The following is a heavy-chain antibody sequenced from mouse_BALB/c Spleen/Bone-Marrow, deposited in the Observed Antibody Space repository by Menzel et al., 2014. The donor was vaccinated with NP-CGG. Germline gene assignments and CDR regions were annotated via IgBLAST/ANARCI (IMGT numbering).Heavy chain of an antibody. CDR1: GYTFTDYA. J-gene: IGHJ3*01. V-gene: IGHV1S137*01. CDR3: ARKGPWFAF. Sequence: VQLQQSGAELVRPGVSVKISCKGSGYTFTDYAMHWVKQSHAKSLEWIGVIGTYYGDATYNQKFKTKATMTVDKSSSTAYMELARLTSEDSALYYCARKGPWFAFWGQGTLVTVSA. CDR2: IGTYYGDA.